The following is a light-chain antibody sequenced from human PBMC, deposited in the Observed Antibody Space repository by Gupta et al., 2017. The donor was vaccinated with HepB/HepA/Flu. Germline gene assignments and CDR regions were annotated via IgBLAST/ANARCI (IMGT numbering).Light chain of an antibody. J-gene: IGLJ1*01. CDR3: CSYAGSYPYV. Sequence: SALTQLRSVSGSPEQSVTISCTGTSSDVGGYNYVSWYQQHPGKAPKFMIYDVTKRPSGVPDRFSGSKSGNTASLTISGLQAEDEADYYCCSYAGSYPYVFGTGTKVTVL. V-gene: IGLV2-11*01. CDR2: DVT. CDR1: SSDVGGYNY.